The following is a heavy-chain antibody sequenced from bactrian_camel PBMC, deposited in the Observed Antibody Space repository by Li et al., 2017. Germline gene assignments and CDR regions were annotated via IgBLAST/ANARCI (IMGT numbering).Heavy chain of an antibody. Sequence: DVQLVESGGGSVQAGGSLTHSCTAPGFDFKTCDMSWYRQAAGKRREWVSNLKPDGSTNYTDSVKGRFTISRDNAKDTLYLQMNSLKIEDTAVYYCAKDRLGYGDSWYRVSYEYNYWGQGTQVTVSS. CDR3: AKDRLGYGDSWYRVSYEYNY. V-gene: IGHV3S10*01. J-gene: IGHJ4*01. CDR2: LKPDGST. D-gene: IGHD6*01. CDR1: GFDFKTCD.